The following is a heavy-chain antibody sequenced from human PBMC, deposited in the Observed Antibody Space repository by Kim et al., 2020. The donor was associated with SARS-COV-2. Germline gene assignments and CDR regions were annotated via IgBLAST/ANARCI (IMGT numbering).Heavy chain of an antibody. CDR3: AREPGITMIVVVTRNDAFDI. CDR2: INPNSGGT. D-gene: IGHD3-22*01. V-gene: IGHV1-2*02. J-gene: IGHJ3*02. Sequence: ASVKVSCKASGYTFTGYYMHWVRQAPGQGLEWMGWINPNSGGTNYAQKFQGRFTMTRDTSISTAYMELSRLRSDDTAVYYCAREPGITMIVVVTRNDAFDIWGQGTMVTVSS. CDR1: GYTFTGYY.